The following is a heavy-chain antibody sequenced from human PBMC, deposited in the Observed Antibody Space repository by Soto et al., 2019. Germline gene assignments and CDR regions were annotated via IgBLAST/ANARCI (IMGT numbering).Heavy chain of an antibody. CDR1: GFPFSSYA. CDR3: AKTANGWFSAFDI. V-gene: IGHV3-23*01. Sequence: GGSLTLSCAASGFPFSSYAMSWVRQAPGKGLEWVSAISGSGGTTYYADSVKGRFTFSRDNSKNTLYLQMNSLRAEDTAVYYCAKTANGWFSAFDIWGQGTMVTVSS. CDR2: ISGSGGTT. J-gene: IGHJ3*02. D-gene: IGHD6-19*01.